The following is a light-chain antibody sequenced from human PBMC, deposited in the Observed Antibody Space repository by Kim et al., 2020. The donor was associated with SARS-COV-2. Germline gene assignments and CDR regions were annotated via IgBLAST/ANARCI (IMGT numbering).Light chain of an antibody. CDR1: QDIRNN. CDR3: QQYDIWPPLT. J-gene: IGKJ4*01. V-gene: IGKV3-15*01. CDR2: GAS. Sequence: EIVMTQSPATLSVSPGERVMLSCRASQDIRNNLAWYQQKPGQAPRLLMHGASIRANGIPARFSGSGSGTEFTLTISSLQSEDFAVYYCQQYDIWPPLTFGGGTKVDIK.